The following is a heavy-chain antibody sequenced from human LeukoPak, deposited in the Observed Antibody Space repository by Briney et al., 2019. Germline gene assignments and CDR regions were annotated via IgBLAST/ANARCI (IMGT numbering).Heavy chain of an antibody. CDR1: GDYMSSSNYY. V-gene: IGHV4-39*01. Sequence: SETLSLTCSISGDYMSSSNYYWGWIRQPPGKGLEWIGNIYYTGRTYYNPSLKSRVSISIDTSKNEFSLKVRSVTAADTAVYYCARLYYYDASGPPLWGQGTLVIVSS. CDR3: ARLYYYDASGPPL. D-gene: IGHD3-22*01. CDR2: IYYTGRT. J-gene: IGHJ4*02.